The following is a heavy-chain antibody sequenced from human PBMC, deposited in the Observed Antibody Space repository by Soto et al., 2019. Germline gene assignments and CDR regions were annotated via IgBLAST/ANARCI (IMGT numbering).Heavy chain of an antibody. V-gene: IGHV3-30-3*01. CDR2: ISYDGSNK. Sequence: GGSLRLSCAASGFTFSSYAMHWVRQAPGKGLEWVAVISYDGSNKYYADSVKGRFTISRDNSKNTLYLQMNSLRAEDTAVYYCARDLYFWSGYPTENWFDPWGQGTLVTVSS. CDR1: GFTFSSYA. CDR3: ARDLYFWSGYPTENWFDP. D-gene: IGHD3-3*01. J-gene: IGHJ5*02.